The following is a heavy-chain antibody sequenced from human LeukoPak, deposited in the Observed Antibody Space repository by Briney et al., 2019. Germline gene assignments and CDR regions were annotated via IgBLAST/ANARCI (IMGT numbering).Heavy chain of an antibody. V-gene: IGHV3-48*01. CDR2: ISSSSSTI. Sequence: QSGGSLRLSCAASGFTFSSYSMNWVRQAPGKGLEWVSYISSSSSTIYYADSVKGRFTISRDNSKNTLYLQMNSLRAEDTAVYYCAKDKSYFDFWNGAFDIWGQGTMVTVSS. CDR1: GFTFSSYS. D-gene: IGHD3-3*01. J-gene: IGHJ3*02. CDR3: AKDKSYFDFWNGAFDI.